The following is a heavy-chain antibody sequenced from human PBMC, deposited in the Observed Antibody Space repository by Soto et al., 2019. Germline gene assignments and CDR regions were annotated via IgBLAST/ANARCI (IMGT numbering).Heavy chain of an antibody. CDR2: VNHRGET. Sequence: SETLSLAGAVYVGSCTGYFWSWIRQSPGKGLEWIGEVNHRGETNYSPSLKSRLTISGDTSKNHISLKLRSVTAADTAVYYCARGKRMQLWLKSYFDTWGQGTPVTVSS. CDR3: ARGKRMQLWLKSYFDT. D-gene: IGHD5-18*01. CDR1: VGSCTGYF. V-gene: IGHV4-34*01. J-gene: IGHJ4*02.